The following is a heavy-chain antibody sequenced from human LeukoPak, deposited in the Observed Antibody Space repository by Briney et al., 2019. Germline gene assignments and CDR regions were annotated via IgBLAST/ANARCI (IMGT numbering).Heavy chain of an antibody. Sequence: GGSLRLSCAASGFTFSSYNMKWVRQAPGKGLERVSSISTSSSYIYYADSVKGRFTISRDNAKNSLNLQMNSLRVEDTAVYYCARDRDWNSGFDYWGQGTLVTVSS. CDR1: GFTFSSYN. D-gene: IGHD1-7*01. J-gene: IGHJ4*02. V-gene: IGHV3-21*01. CDR3: ARDRDWNSGFDY. CDR2: ISTSSSYI.